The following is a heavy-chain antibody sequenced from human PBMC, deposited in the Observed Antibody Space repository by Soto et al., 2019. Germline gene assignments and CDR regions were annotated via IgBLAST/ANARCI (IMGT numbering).Heavy chain of an antibody. CDR1: GFTFSNAW. V-gene: IGHV3-15*07. CDR3: TTAPLWFGEFPSGWFDP. J-gene: IGHJ5*02. Sequence: GGSLRLSCAASGFTFSNAWMNWVRQAPGKGLEWVGRIKSKADGGTTDYAAPVKGRFTISRDDSKNTLYLQMNSLKTEDTAVYYCTTAPLWFGEFPSGWFDPWGQGTLVTVSS. D-gene: IGHD3-10*01. CDR2: IKSKADGGTT.